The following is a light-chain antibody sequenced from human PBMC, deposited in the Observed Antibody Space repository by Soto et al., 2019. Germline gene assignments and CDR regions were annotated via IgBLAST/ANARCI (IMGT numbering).Light chain of an antibody. CDR3: QQYDNLLALT. CDR1: QDISKY. J-gene: IGKJ4*01. V-gene: IGKV1-33*01. CDR2: DAS. Sequence: DIQMTQSPSSLSSSVGDRVTIACQESQDISKYLNWYQFRPGQAPKLLIYDASNLETGVPSRFRGSGSGSHFSLTITGLQPEDVATYYCQQYDNLLALTFGGGTKVQIK.